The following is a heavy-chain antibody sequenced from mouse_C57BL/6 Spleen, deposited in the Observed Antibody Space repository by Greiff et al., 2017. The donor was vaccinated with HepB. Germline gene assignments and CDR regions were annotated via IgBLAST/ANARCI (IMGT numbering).Heavy chain of an antibody. D-gene: IGHD2-5*01. Sequence: QVTLKVCGAELVKPGASVKMSCKASGYTFTTYPIEWMKQNHGKSLEWIGNFHPYNDDTKYNEKFKGKATLTVEKSSSTVYLELSRLTSDDSAVYYCARHYSNSAWFAYWGQGTLVTVSA. V-gene: IGHV1-47*01. CDR1: GYTFTTYP. J-gene: IGHJ3*01. CDR2: FHPYNDDT. CDR3: ARHYSNSAWFAY.